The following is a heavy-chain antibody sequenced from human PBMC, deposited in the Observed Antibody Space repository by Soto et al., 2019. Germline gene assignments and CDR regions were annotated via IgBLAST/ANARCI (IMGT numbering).Heavy chain of an antibody. CDR2: IKSKTDGGTT. V-gene: IGHV3-15*07. J-gene: IGHJ4*02. Sequence: EVQLVESGGGLVKPGGSLRLSCAASGFTFSNAWMNWVRQAPGKGLEWVGRIKSKTDGGTTDYAAPVKGRFTISRDDSKNTLYLQMNSLKTEDTAVYYCTTDWSVYDSSGYYYYFDYWGQGTLVTVSS. CDR3: TTDWSVYDSSGYYYYFDY. D-gene: IGHD3-22*01. CDR1: GFTFSNAW.